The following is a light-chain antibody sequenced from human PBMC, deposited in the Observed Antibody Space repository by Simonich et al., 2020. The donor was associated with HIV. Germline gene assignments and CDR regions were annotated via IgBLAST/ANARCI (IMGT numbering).Light chain of an antibody. J-gene: IGLJ3*02. CDR2: DVS. CDR3: CSYAGSYTWV. V-gene: IGLV2-11*01. CDR1: SSDVGGYNF. Sequence: QSALPQPRSVSGSPGQSVSLSCTGTSSDVGGYNFVSWYQQHPGKAPKLRIYDVSQRPSGVPDRFSGSKSGNTASLTISGLQAEDEADYYCCSYAGSYTWVFGGGTKLTVL.